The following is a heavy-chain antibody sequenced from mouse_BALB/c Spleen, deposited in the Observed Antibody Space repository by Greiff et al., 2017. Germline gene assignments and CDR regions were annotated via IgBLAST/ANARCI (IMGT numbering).Heavy chain of an antibody. V-gene: IGHV5-9-1*01. D-gene: IGHD4-1*02. Sequence: EVMLVESGGGLVKPGGSLKLSCAASGFTFSSYAMSWVRQTPEKRLEWVATISSGGSYTYYPDSVKGRFTISRDNAKNTLYLQMSSLRSEDTAMYYCAPQLGWFAYWGQGTLVTVSA. CDR2: ISSGGSYT. J-gene: IGHJ3*01. CDR3: APQLGWFAY. CDR1: GFTFSSYA.